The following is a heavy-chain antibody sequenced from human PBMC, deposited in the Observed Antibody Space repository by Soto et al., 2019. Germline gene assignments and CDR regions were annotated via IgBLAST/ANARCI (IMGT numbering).Heavy chain of an antibody. J-gene: IGHJ4*02. CDR2: ISGSGGST. V-gene: IGHV3-23*01. CDR3: AKENGYSSSWFEFDY. CDR1: GFTFSSYA. Sequence: EVQLLESGGGLVQPGGSLRLSCEASGFTFSSYARSWVLQAPGKGLEWVSAISGSGGSTYYADSVKGRFTISRDNSKNTLYLQMNSLRAEDTAVYYCAKENGYSSSWFEFDYWGQGTLVTVSS. D-gene: IGHD6-13*01.